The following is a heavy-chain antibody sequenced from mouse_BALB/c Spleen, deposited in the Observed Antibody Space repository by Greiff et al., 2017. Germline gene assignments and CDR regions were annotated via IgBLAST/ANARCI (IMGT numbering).Heavy chain of an antibody. CDR2: ISSGSSTI. CDR3: ASELGRGAMDY. CDR1: GFTFSSFG. D-gene: IGHD4-1*01. Sequence: EVKLVESGGGLVQPGGSRKLSCAASGFTFSSFGMHWVRQAPEKGLEWVAYISSGSSTIYYADTVKGRFTISRDNPKNTLFLQMTSLRSEDTAMYYCASELGRGAMDYWGQGTSVTVSS. V-gene: IGHV5-17*02. J-gene: IGHJ4*01.